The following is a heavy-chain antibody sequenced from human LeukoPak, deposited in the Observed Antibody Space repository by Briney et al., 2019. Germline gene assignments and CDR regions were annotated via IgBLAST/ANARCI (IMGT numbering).Heavy chain of an antibody. D-gene: IGHD2-21*02. CDR3: ARQRGCGGDCPYYFDY. CDR2: INYSGST. J-gene: IGHJ4*02. V-gene: IGHV4-59*08. CDR1: GGSISGYY. Sequence: SETLSLTCTVSGGSISGYYWGWIRQPPGKGLEWIGYINYSGSTNYNPSLKSRVTISVDTSKKNQFSLKLSSVTAADTAVYYCARQRGCGGDCPYYFDYWGQGTLVTVSS.